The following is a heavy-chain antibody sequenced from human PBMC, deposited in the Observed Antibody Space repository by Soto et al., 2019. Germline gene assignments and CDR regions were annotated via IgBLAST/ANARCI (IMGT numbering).Heavy chain of an antibody. CDR2: INHSGST. V-gene: IGHV4-34*01. D-gene: IGHD3-22*01. Sequence: SETLSLTCAVYGGSFRGYYWSWIRQPPGKGLEWIGEINHSGSTNYNPSLKSRVTISVDTSKNQFSLKLNSVTAADTAVYYCARYYYDSSGCLDYWGQGTLVTVSS. CDR3: ARYYYDSSGCLDY. CDR1: GGSFRGYY. J-gene: IGHJ4*02.